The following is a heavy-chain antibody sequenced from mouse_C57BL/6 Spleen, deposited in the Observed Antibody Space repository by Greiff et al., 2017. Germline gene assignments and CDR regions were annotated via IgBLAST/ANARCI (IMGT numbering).Heavy chain of an antibody. J-gene: IGHJ3*01. V-gene: IGHV1-62-2*01. Sequence: QVQLQQSGAELVKPGASVKLSCKASGYTFTEYTIHWVKQRPGQGLEWIGWFYPGSGSIKYNEKFKDKATLTADKSSSTVYMKLSRLTSDDSAVYFCAGHEERGYYYGSAIAYWGQGTLVTVSA. CDR2: FYPGSGSI. D-gene: IGHD1-1*01. CDR3: AGHEERGYYYGSAIAY. CDR1: GYTFTEYT.